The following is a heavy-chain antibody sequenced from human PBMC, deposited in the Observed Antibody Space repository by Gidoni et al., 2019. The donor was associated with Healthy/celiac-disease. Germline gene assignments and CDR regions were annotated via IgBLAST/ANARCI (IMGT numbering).Heavy chain of an antibody. V-gene: IGHV3-15*01. CDR3: TTRYDYVWGSYRYPH. D-gene: IGHD3-16*02. Sequence: EVQLVESGGGLVKPGGSLRLSCAASGFTFSNAWMSWVRQAPGKGLEWVGRIKSKTDGGTTDYAAPVKGRFTISRDDSKNTLYLQMNSLKTEDTAVYYCTTRYDYVWGSYRYPHWGQGTLVTVSS. CDR2: IKSKTDGGTT. J-gene: IGHJ4*02. CDR1: GFTFSNAW.